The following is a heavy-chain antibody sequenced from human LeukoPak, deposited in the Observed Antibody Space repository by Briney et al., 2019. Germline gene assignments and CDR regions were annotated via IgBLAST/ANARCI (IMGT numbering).Heavy chain of an antibody. J-gene: IGHJ4*02. D-gene: IGHD3-22*01. CDR2: INHSGST. Sequence: SETLSLTCAVYGGSFSGYYWSWIRQPPGKGLEWIGEINHSGSTNYNPSLKSRVTISVDTSKNQFSLKLSSVTAADTAVYYCARRAYYYDSSGYSPYYFDSWGQGTLVTVSS. V-gene: IGHV4-34*01. CDR1: GGSFSGYY. CDR3: ARRAYYYDSSGYSPYYFDS.